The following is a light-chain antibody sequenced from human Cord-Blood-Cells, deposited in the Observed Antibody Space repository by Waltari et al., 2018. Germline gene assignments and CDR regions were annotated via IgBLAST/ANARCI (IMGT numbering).Light chain of an antibody. J-gene: IGLJ3*02. V-gene: IGLV1-40*01. Sequence: QSVLTQPPSVSGAPGQRVTISCTGSSPNIGPGSDVHWYQQLPGTAPKLLIYGNSNRPSGVPDRFSGSKSGTSASLAITGLQAEDEADYYCQSYDSSLSGWVFGGGTKLTVL. CDR1: SPNIGPGSD. CDR3: QSYDSSLSGWV. CDR2: GNS.